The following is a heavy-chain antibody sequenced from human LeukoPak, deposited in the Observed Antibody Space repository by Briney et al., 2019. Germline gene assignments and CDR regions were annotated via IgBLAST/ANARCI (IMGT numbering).Heavy chain of an antibody. CDR2: IYYSGST. CDR3: ARLSGSYYLRLNWFDP. J-gene: IGHJ5*02. V-gene: IGHV4-39*01. Sequence: SETLSLTCTVSGGSISSSSYYWGWIRQPPGKGLEWIGSIYYSGSTYYNPPLKSRVTISVDTSKNQFSLKLSSVTAADTAVYYCARLSGSYYLRLNWFDPWGQGTLVTVSS. CDR1: GGSISSSSYY. D-gene: IGHD1-26*01.